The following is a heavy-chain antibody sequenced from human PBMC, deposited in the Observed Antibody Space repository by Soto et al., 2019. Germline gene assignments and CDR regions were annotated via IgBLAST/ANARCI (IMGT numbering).Heavy chain of an antibody. CDR3: ARDLGGSRDS. Sequence: ASVKVSCKASGNTFTGYYIHWVRQAPGQGLEWMGWINPNNDGTTYGEKFQGRVTMTRDTSTSTAYMELSRLRSDDTAVYYCARDLGGSRDSWGQGILVTVYS. CDR2: INPNNDGT. CDR1: GNTFTGYY. J-gene: IGHJ4*02. D-gene: IGHD1-26*01. V-gene: IGHV1-2*02.